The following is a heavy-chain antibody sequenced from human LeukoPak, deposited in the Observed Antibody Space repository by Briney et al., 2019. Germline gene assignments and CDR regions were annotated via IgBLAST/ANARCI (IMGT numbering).Heavy chain of an antibody. V-gene: IGHV3-53*01. CDR1: GLTVSSNY. CDR2: IYSGGSQ. J-gene: IGHJ4*02. D-gene: IGHD2-15*01. CDR3: ARDRRYCSGDSCYSGVDY. Sequence: PGGSLRLSCAASGLTVSSNYMTWVRLAPGKGLEWVSVIYSGGSQYYADSVKGRFSISRDNSKNTVYLQMNGLRAEDTAVYYCARDRRYCSGDSCYSGVDYWGQGTLVTVSS.